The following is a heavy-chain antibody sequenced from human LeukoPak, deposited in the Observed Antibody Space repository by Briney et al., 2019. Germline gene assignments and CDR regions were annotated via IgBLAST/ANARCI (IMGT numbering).Heavy chain of an antibody. V-gene: IGHV1-18*01. Sequence: ASVKVSCKASGYTCTNYGITWVRQAPGQGLEWMGWISGYQGSTKYAQNFQGRVTMTIDPSTSTAYMDLRSLRSDDTAIYFCARSDLGTITAGPFNHWGQGTLVAVSS. CDR1: GYTCTNYG. J-gene: IGHJ4*02. CDR2: ISGYQGST. D-gene: IGHD5-24*01. CDR3: ARSDLGTITAGPFNH.